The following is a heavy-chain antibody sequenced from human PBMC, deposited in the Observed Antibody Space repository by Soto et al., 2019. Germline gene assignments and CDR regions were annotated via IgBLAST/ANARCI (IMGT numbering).Heavy chain of an antibody. V-gene: IGHV4-39*01. CDR3: ASAADYYGAYFDY. Sequence: SETLSLTYSVSGGSVSSKTHYWVWIRQPPGKGLEWIASIFYTASPYYNPSLKSRVTISVDTSKNQFSLKLSSVTAADTAIYYCASAADYYGAYFDYWGQGTLVTVSS. J-gene: IGHJ4*02. CDR1: GGSVSSKTHY. D-gene: IGHD3-22*01. CDR2: IFYTASP.